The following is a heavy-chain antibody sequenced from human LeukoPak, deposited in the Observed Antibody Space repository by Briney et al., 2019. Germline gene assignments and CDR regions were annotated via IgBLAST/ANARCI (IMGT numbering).Heavy chain of an antibody. CDR1: GYSISSGYY. V-gene: IGHV4-38-2*02. J-gene: IGHJ4*02. Sequence: TSETLSLTCTVSGYSISSGYYWGWIRQPPGKGLEWIGSIYHSGSTYYNPSLKSRVTISVDTSKNQFSLKLSSVTAADTAVYYCARDVRFGELLSLWGQGTLVTVSS. CDR2: IYHSGST. CDR3: ARDVRFGELLSL. D-gene: IGHD3-10*01.